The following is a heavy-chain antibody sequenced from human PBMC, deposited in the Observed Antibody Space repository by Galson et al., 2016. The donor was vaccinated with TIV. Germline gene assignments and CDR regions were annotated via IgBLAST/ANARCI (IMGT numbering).Heavy chain of an antibody. V-gene: IGHV6-1*01. CDR2: IYHRSRWYI. D-gene: IGHD3-3*01. CDR3: ARATPSVFGIIMTLDY. Sequence: CAISGDSVSSDSAAWNWIRQSPSRGLQWLGRIYHRSRWYIDYAPSVRGRMIITPDTSKNQFSLQLNSVAPEDTAVYHCARATPSVFGIIMTLDYWGQGTLVTVSS. J-gene: IGHJ4*02. CDR1: GDSVSSDSAA.